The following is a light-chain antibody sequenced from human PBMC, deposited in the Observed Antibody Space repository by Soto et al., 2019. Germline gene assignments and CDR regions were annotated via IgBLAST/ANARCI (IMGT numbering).Light chain of an antibody. Sequence: DTVMTQSPLSLSVTPGEPASISCRSSQSLLHSNGYNYLDWYLQKPGQSPQLLIYLGSNRASGVPVRFSGSGSGTDFTLKISRVEAEDVGVYYCMQALQTPRTFGPGTKVDIK. CDR1: QSLLHSNGYNY. J-gene: IGKJ3*01. CDR3: MQALQTPRT. CDR2: LGS. V-gene: IGKV2-28*01.